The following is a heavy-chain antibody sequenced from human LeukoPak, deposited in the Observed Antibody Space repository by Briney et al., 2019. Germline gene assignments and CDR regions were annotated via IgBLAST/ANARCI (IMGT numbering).Heavy chain of an antibody. J-gene: IGHJ4*02. D-gene: IGHD6-13*01. CDR1: GYTLTELS. V-gene: IGHV1-24*01. CDR2: FDPEDGET. Sequence: GASVTVSCTVSGYTLTELSMHWVRQAPGKGLEWMGGFDPEDGETIYAQKFQGRVTMTEDTSTDTAYMELSSLRSEDTAVYYCATYSSSWCSLWGQGTLVTVSS. CDR3: ATYSSSWCSL.